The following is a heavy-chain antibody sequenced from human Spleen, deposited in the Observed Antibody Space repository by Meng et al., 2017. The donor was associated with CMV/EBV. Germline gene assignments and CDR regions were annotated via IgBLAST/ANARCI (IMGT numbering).Heavy chain of an antibody. CDR3: ARDRLLGRIVVVPAAIDYYYGMDV. Sequence: GESLKISCAASGFTFSSHSMNWVRQAPGKGLEWVSSISSSSSYIYYSDSVKGRFTISRDNSKNSLDLQMNSLRAEDTAVYYCARDRLLGRIVVVPAAIDYYYGMDVWGQGTTVTVSS. J-gene: IGHJ6*02. CDR2: ISSSSSYI. V-gene: IGHV3-21*01. CDR1: GFTFSSHS. D-gene: IGHD2-2*01.